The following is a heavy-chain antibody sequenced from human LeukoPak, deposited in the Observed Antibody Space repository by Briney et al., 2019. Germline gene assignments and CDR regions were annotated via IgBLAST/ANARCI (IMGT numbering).Heavy chain of an antibody. D-gene: IGHD2-2*01. CDR2: VSDAGTNQ. CDR3: AGMAVAPAANGYFRDY. J-gene: IGHJ4*02. Sequence: PGRSLRLSCAASGFPFSNYALHWVRQVPGKGLEWVAVVSDAGTNQVYADSVKGRFTVSRDNSKNTLYLQMNSLTAEDTAMYFCAGMAVAPAANGYFRDYWGQGTLVTVS. CDR1: GFPFSNYA. V-gene: IGHV3-30-3*01.